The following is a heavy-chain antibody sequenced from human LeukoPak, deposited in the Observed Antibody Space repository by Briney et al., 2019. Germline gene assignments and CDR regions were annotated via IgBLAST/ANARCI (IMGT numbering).Heavy chain of an antibody. CDR3: AQLPSAY. CDR2: ISYDGSNK. J-gene: IGHJ4*02. Sequence: GGSLRLSCAASGFTFSSYSMNWVRQAPGKGLEWVAVISYDGSNKYYADSVKGRFTISRDNSKNTLYLQMNSLRAEDTAVYYCAQLPSAYWGQGTLVTVSS. V-gene: IGHV3-30*03. D-gene: IGHD1-26*01. CDR1: GFTFSSYS.